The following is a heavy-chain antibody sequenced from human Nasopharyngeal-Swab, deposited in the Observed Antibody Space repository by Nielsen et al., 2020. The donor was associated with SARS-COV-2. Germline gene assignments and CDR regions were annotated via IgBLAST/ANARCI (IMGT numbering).Heavy chain of an antibody. V-gene: IGHV1-46*01. D-gene: IGHD3-10*01. Sequence: WVRQAPGQGREWLGIINPSGGSTSYAQKFQGRVTMTRDTSTSTVYMELSSLRSEDTAVYYCAREGLGYYGSGGPYGMDVWGQGTTVTVSS. CDR3: AREGLGYYGSGGPYGMDV. J-gene: IGHJ6*02. CDR2: INPSGGST.